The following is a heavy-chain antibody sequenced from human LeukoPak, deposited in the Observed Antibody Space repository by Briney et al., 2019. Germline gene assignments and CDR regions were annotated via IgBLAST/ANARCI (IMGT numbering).Heavy chain of an antibody. Sequence: KSSETLSLTCAVSGYSISSGYSWGWIRQPPGKGLDWIGSIYHSGSTYYNPSLKSRVTISLDTSKNEFSLRLSSVTVADTAVYYCARQDVGCSSASCYWALGAFDIWGQGTMVTVSS. J-gene: IGHJ3*02. CDR1: GYSISSGYS. V-gene: IGHV4-38-2*01. CDR3: ARQDVGCSSASCYWALGAFDI. D-gene: IGHD2-2*01. CDR2: IYHSGST.